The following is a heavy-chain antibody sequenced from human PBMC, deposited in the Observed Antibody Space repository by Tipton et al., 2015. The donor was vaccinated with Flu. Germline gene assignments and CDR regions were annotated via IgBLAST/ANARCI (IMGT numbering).Heavy chain of an antibody. CDR1: GFTFSSYS. J-gene: IGHJ4*02. CDR3: ARGEGRYFDWLPTTFSIDY. V-gene: IGHV3-21*01. Sequence: SLRLSCAASGFTFSSYSMNWVRQAPGKGLEWVSSISSSSSYIYYADSVKGRFTISRDNAKNSLYLQMNSLRAEDTAVYYCARGEGRYFDWLPTTFSIDYWGQGTLVTVSS. D-gene: IGHD3-9*01. CDR2: ISSSSSYI.